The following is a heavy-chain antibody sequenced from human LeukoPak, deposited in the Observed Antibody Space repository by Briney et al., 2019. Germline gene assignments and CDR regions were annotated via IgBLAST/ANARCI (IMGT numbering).Heavy chain of an antibody. Sequence: SETLSLTCAVYGGSFSGYYWSWIRQPPGKGLEWIGEINHSGSTNYNPSLKSRVTISVDTSKNQFSLKLSSVTAADTAVYYCARIQLWPKRFDYWGQGTLVTVSS. CDR2: INHSGST. V-gene: IGHV4-34*01. CDR3: ARIQLWPKRFDY. D-gene: IGHD5-18*01. J-gene: IGHJ4*02. CDR1: GGSFSGYY.